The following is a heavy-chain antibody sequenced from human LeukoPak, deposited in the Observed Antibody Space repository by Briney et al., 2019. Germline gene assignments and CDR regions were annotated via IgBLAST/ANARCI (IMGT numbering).Heavy chain of an antibody. CDR2: IKGESEK. D-gene: IGHD3-22*01. CDR1: GFTLSNYW. J-gene: IGHJ4*02. V-gene: IGHV3-7*01. CDR3: ARDYLDSSGAHYDY. Sequence: GGSLRLSCAASGFTLSNYWMSWVRQAPGKGLECVANIKGESEKRYVDSVKGRFTISRDNAKNSLYLQMNSLRVEDTAMYYCARDYLDSSGAHYDYWGQGTLVTVSS.